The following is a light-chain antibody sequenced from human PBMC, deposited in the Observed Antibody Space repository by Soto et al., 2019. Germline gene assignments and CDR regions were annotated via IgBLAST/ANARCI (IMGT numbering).Light chain of an antibody. Sequence: EIVLTQSPGTLSLSPGERATLSCRASQTVSSTYFAWYQQKPGQAPRLLIYGASIRATGIPDRFSGSGSGTDFTLTITRLEPEDFAVYYCQHYGSSPRTFDQGTKVEIK. CDR1: QTVSSTY. CDR3: QHYGSSPRT. J-gene: IGKJ1*01. V-gene: IGKV3-20*01. CDR2: GAS.